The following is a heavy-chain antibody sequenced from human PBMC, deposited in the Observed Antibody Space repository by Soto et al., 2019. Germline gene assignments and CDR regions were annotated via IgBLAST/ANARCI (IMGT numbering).Heavy chain of an antibody. CDR1: GYTFTSYD. V-gene: IGHV1-8*01. CDR3: ARAYYYDSSGYFSPPHPLYYYGMDV. J-gene: IGHJ6*02. D-gene: IGHD3-22*01. Sequence: GASVKVSCKASGYTFTSYDINWVRQATGQGLEWMGWMNPNSGNTGYAQKFQGRVTMTRNTSISTAYMELSSLRSEDTAVYYCARAYYYDSSGYFSPPHPLYYYGMDVWGQGTTVTVSS. CDR2: MNPNSGNT.